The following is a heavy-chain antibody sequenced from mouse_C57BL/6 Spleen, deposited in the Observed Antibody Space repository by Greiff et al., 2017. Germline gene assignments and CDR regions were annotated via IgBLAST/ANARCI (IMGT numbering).Heavy chain of an antibody. V-gene: IGHV1-64*01. Sequence: QVQLKQSGAELVKPGASVKLSCKASGYTFTSYWMHWVKQRPGQGLEWIGMIHPNSGSTNYNETFKSKATLTVDKSSSTAYLQLSSLTSEDSAVYYCAREIAYWGQGTLVTVSA. CDR3: AREIAY. J-gene: IGHJ3*01. CDR1: GYTFTSYW. CDR2: IHPNSGST.